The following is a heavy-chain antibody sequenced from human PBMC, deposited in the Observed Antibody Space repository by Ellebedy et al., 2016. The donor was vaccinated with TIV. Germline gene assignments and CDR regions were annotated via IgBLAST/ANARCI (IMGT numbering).Heavy chain of an antibody. V-gene: IGHV3-30*19. CDR2: ISADGSNK. Sequence: GGSLRLSXAASGFTFSSYGMHWVRQAPGKGREWVAVISADGSNKYYPDSVQGRFTISRDNSKNTLYLQMNSLRAEDTAVYYCARDRCSGGSCAVDYWGQGTLVTVSS. D-gene: IGHD2-15*01. J-gene: IGHJ4*02. CDR1: GFTFSSYG. CDR3: ARDRCSGGSCAVDY.